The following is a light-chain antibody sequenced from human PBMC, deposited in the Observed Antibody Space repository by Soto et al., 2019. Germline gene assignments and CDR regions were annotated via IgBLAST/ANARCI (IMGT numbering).Light chain of an antibody. V-gene: IGLV2-8*01. J-gene: IGLJ2*01. CDR1: SSDVGGYNY. Sequence: QSVLTQPPSASGSPGQSVTISCTGTSSDVGGYNYVSWYQQYPGKAPKLMIYEVSERPSGVPDRFSGSKSGNTASLTVSGLQDEDEADYYCSSYAGSNIVLFGGGTKLTVL. CDR3: SSYAGSNIVL. CDR2: EVS.